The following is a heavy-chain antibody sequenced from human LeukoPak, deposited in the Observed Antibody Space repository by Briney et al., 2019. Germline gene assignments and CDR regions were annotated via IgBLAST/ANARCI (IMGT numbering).Heavy chain of an antibody. CDR1: GFTFSSYD. J-gene: IGHJ4*02. D-gene: IGHD3-22*01. Sequence: GGSLRPSCAASGFTFSSYDMHWVRQAPGKGLEWVAVISYDGSNKYYANSVKGRFTSSRDNSKNTLYLQMNSLRAEDTAVYYCAKGPDGSGYYSLDYWGQGTLVTVSS. CDR3: AKGPDGSGYYSLDY. V-gene: IGHV3-30*18. CDR2: ISYDGSNK.